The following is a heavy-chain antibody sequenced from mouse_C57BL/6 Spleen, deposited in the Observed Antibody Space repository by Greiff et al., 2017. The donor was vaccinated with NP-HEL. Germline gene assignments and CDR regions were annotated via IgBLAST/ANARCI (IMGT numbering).Heavy chain of an antibody. V-gene: IGHV1-55*01. D-gene: IGHD3-2*02. Sequence: VQLQQSGAELVKPGASVKMSCKASGYTFTSYWITWVKQRPGQGLEWIGDIYPGSGSTNYNEKFKSKATLTVDTSSSTAYMQLSSLTSEDSAVYYCAREGAAQATLFAYWGQGTLVTVSA. CDR2: IYPGSGST. CDR3: AREGAAQATLFAY. J-gene: IGHJ3*01. CDR1: GYTFTSYW.